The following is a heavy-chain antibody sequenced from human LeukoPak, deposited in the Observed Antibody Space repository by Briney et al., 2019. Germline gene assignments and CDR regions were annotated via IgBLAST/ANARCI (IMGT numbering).Heavy chain of an antibody. CDR3: ASSYSGGSGSYWFDP. Sequence: ASVKVSCKGSGYTFTSYDINWVRQATGQGLEWMGWMNPNSGNTGYAQKFQGRVTMTRNTSISTAYMELSSLRSEDTAVYYCASSYSGGSGSYWFDPWGQGTLVTVSS. J-gene: IGHJ5*02. CDR2: MNPNSGNT. V-gene: IGHV1-8*01. D-gene: IGHD3-10*01. CDR1: GYTFTSYD.